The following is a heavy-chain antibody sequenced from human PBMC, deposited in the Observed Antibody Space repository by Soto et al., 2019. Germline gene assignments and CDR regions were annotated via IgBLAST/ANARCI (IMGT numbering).Heavy chain of an antibody. CDR2: IIPIFGTA. V-gene: IGHV1-69*12. Sequence: QVQLVQSGAEVKKPGSSVKVSCKASGGTFSSYAISWVRQAPGQGLEWMGGIIPIFGTANYARKFQGRVTITADESTSTAYMELSSLRSEDTAVYYCAREGDYGDYGYFDYWGQGTLVTVSS. D-gene: IGHD4-17*01. J-gene: IGHJ4*02. CDR1: GGTFSSYA. CDR3: AREGDYGDYGYFDY.